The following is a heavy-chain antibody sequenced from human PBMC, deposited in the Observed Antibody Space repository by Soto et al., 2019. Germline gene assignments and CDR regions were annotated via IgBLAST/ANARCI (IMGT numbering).Heavy chain of an antibody. Sequence: EVQLVESGGVVVQPGGSLRLSCAASGFTFDDYTMHWVRQAPGKGLEWVSLISWDGGSTYYADSVKGRFTISRDNSKNSLYLQMNSLRTEDTALYYCAKDGTGGPPVGYYYGMDVWGQGTTVTVSS. CDR2: ISWDGGST. CDR3: AKDGTGGPPVGYYYGMDV. V-gene: IGHV3-43*01. CDR1: GFTFDDYT. J-gene: IGHJ6*02. D-gene: IGHD2-2*01.